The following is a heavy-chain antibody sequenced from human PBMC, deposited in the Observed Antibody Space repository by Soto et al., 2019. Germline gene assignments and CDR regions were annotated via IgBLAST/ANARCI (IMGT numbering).Heavy chain of an antibody. CDR2: ISSSSDYI. V-gene: IGHV3-21*01. CDR1: GITFSSYN. CDR3: ASGLLSNYDFWSASSYYAMDV. D-gene: IGHD3-3*01. Sequence: PGGSLRLSCAASGITFSSYNMNWVRQAPGKGLEWVSSISSSSDYIYYADSVKGRFTISRDNAKNSLYLQMNSLRAEDTAVYYCASGLLSNYDFWSASSYYAMDVWGQGTTVTVSS. J-gene: IGHJ6*02.